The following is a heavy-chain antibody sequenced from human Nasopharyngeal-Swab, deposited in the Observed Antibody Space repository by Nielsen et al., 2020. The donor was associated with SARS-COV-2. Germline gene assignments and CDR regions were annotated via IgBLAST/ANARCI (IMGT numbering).Heavy chain of an antibody. CDR3: AKTAGAADYYYYYMDV. D-gene: IGHD6-13*01. V-gene: IGHV3-23*01. CDR2: ISASGGST. Sequence: WIRQPPGKGLEWVSAISASGGSTYYADSVKGRFTISRDNSKNTLYLQMNSLRAEDTAVYYCAKTAGAADYYYYYMDVWGKGTTVTVSS. J-gene: IGHJ6*03.